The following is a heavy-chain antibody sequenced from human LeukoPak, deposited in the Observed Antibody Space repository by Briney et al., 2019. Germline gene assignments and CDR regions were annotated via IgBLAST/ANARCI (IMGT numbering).Heavy chain of an antibody. CDR2: IWYDGSNK. CDR1: GFTFSSYA. J-gene: IGHJ6*02. CDR3: AKLRELVTYYYYYGLDV. V-gene: IGHV3-30*02. D-gene: IGHD1-1*01. Sequence: GGSLRLSCAASGFTFSSYAIHWVRQAPGKGLEWVALIWYDGSNKYYADSVKGRFTISRDNSKNTLYLRMNSLRVEDTALYYCAKLRELVTYYYYYGLDVWGQGTTVTVSS.